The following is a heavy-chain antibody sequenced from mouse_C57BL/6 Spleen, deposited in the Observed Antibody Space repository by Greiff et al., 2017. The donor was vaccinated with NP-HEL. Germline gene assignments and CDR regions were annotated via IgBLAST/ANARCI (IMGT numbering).Heavy chain of an antibody. V-gene: IGHV2-5*01. D-gene: IGHD2-4*01. CDR1: GFSLTSYG. CDR2: IWRGGST. Sequence: VQLKQSGPGLVQPSQSLSITCTVSGFSLTSYGVHWVRQSPGKGLEWLGVIWRGGSTDYNAAFMSRLSITKDNSKSQVFFKMNSLQADDTAIYYCAKIYYDYDSYAMDYWGQGTSVTVSS. CDR3: AKIYYDYDSYAMDY. J-gene: IGHJ4*01.